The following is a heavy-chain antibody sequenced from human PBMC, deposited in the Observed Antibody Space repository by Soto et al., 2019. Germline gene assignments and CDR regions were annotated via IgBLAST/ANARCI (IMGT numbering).Heavy chain of an antibody. CDR2: INAGNGNT. J-gene: IGHJ3*02. Sequence: QVQLVQSGAEVKKPGASVKVSCKASGYTFTSYAMHWVRQAPGQRLEWMGWINAGNGNTKYSQKFQSRVTITRDTSASTAYMELSSLRSEDTAVYYCARALGPTGTDDAFDIWGQGTMVTVSS. CDR3: ARALGPTGTDDAFDI. D-gene: IGHD1-1*01. V-gene: IGHV1-3*01. CDR1: GYTFTSYA.